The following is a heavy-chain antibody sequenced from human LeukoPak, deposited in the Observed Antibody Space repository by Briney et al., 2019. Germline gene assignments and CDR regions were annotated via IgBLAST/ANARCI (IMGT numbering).Heavy chain of an antibody. J-gene: IGHJ5*02. Sequence: ASVKVSFKASGYTFTSYGISWVRQAPGQGLEWMGWISAYNGNTNYAQKLQGRVTMTTDTSTSTAYMELRSLRSDDTAVYYCARVGYSSSWYAAWFDPWGQGTLVTVSS. CDR1: GYTFTSYG. V-gene: IGHV1-18*01. D-gene: IGHD6-13*01. CDR3: ARVGYSSSWYAAWFDP. CDR2: ISAYNGNT.